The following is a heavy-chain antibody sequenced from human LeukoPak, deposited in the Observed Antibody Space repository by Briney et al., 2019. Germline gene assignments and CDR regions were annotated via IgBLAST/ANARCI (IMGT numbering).Heavy chain of an antibody. CDR1: GGSISSYY. J-gene: IGHJ4*02. CDR2: IYYSGST. V-gene: IGHV4-59*01. Sequence: SETLSLTCTVSGGSISSYYWSWIRQPPGKGLEWIGYIYYSGSTNYNPSLKSRVTISVDTSKNQFSLKLSSVTAADTAVYYCARGGAAADPFDYWGQGTLVTVSS. D-gene: IGHD6-13*01. CDR3: ARGGAAADPFDY.